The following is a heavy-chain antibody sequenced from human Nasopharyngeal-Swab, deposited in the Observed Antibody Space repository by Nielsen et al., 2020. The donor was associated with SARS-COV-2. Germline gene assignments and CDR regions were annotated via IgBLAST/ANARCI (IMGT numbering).Heavy chain of an antibody. CDR2: INAPGGP. CDR3: AKDYPALVGSSTIFDY. V-gene: IGHV3-23*01. J-gene: IGHJ4*02. D-gene: IGHD3-10*01. CDR1: GFSLSGYA. Sequence: GGSLRLSCAASGFSLSGYAMRWVRHATGIGLEWVSGINAPGGPYYADSVKGRFHIYKDNFQNTPYLQMDSLRVEDTATYYCAKDYPALVGSSTIFDYWGQGILVTVSS.